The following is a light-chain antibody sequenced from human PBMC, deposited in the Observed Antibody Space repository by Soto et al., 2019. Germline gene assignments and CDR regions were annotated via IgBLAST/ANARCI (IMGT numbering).Light chain of an antibody. V-gene: IGKV3-20*01. CDR2: GAS. CDR3: QQYGSSPSIT. CDR1: QSVSSTY. Sequence: EIVLTQSPGTLSLSPGERATLSCRASQSVSSTYLAWYQQKPGQPPRLLIYGASSRATGIPDRFSGSGSGRDFTLTISRLEPEDFAVYYCQQYGSSPSITFGQGTRLEMK. J-gene: IGKJ5*01.